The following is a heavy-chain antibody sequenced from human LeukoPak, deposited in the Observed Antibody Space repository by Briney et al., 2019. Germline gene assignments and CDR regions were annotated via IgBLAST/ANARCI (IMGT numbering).Heavy chain of an antibody. Sequence: PSGGSLRLSCAASGFTFSSYAMSWVRQAPGKGLEWVSAISGSGGSTYYADSVKGRFTISRDNSKNTLYLQMNSLRAEDTAVYYCARDGPLPDYGDYVGYFDYWGQGTLVTVSS. J-gene: IGHJ4*02. V-gene: IGHV3-23*01. CDR3: ARDGPLPDYGDYVGYFDY. CDR2: ISGSGGST. D-gene: IGHD4-17*01. CDR1: GFTFSSYA.